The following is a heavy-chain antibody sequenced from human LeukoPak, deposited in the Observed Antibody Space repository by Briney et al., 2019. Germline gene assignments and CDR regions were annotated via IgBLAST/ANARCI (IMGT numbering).Heavy chain of an antibody. Sequence: SETLSLTCAVYGGSFSGYYWSWIRQPPGEGLEWIGEIIHSGTTNYNPSPQSRVTISVDTTKNQFSLKLSSVTAADTAVYYCARGHYSSTLDYWGQGTLVTVSS. CDR1: GGSFSGYY. CDR3: ARGHYSSTLDY. D-gene: IGHD6-13*01. J-gene: IGHJ4*02. V-gene: IGHV4-34*01. CDR2: IIHSGTT.